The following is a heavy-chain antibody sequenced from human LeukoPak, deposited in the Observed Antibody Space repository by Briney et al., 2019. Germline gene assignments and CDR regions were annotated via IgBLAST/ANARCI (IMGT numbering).Heavy chain of an antibody. V-gene: IGHV4-59*12. J-gene: IGHJ4*02. CDR2: VYFIGST. CDR1: GGSISGYY. D-gene: IGHD6-13*01. CDR3: ARDRRGGSSWSRESNFDY. Sequence: PSETLSLTCTVSGGSISGYYWSWIRQPPGKGLEWIGYVYFIGSTNYNPSLKSRVTISVDKSKNQFSLKLTSVTAADTAVYHCARDRRGGSSWSRESNFDYWGQGTLVTVSS.